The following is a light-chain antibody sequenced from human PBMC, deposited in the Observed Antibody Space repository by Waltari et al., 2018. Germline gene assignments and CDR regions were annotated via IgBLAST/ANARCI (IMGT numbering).Light chain of an antibody. Sequence: SYVLTQSPSVSVAPGQTTRITCGGNNIGSKAVHWYQQKPGQAPVLVVYDDRDRPPGIPERFSGSNSGNTATLTISRVAAGDEADYYCQVWDTSNDHVVFGGGTKLTVL. CDR3: QVWDTSNDHVV. J-gene: IGLJ2*01. V-gene: IGLV3-21*02. CDR1: NIGSKA. CDR2: DDR.